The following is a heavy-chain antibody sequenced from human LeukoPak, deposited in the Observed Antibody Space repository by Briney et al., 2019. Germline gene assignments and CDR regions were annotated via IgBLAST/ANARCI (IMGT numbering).Heavy chain of an antibody. Sequence: GASVKVSCKASGYTFTTYDINWVRQATGQGLEWMGWMDPNSGNTGYAQKFQGRVTMTRNTSIRTAYMELSSLRSGDTAVYYCARTYYYDSADFRILYGMDVWGQGTTVTVSS. D-gene: IGHD3-22*01. J-gene: IGHJ6*02. CDR1: GYTFTTYD. V-gene: IGHV1-8*01. CDR2: MDPNSGNT. CDR3: ARTYYYDSADFRILYGMDV.